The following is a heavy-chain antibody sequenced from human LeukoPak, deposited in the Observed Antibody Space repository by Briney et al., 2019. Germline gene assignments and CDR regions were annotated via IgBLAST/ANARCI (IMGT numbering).Heavy chain of an antibody. D-gene: IGHD6-19*01. Sequence: PGGSLRLSCAASGFTFSSYAMSWVRPAPGKGLEWVSAISGSGGRTYYADSVKGRFTISRDNSKNTLYLQMNSLRAEDTAVYYCAKDLGTYSSGWLVYWGQGTLVTVSS. CDR2: ISGSGGRT. J-gene: IGHJ4*02. V-gene: IGHV3-23*01. CDR3: AKDLGTYSSGWLVY. CDR1: GFTFSSYA.